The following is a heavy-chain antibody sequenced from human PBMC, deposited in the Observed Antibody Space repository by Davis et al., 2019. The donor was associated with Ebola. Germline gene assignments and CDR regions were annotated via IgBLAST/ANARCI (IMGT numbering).Heavy chain of an antibody. D-gene: IGHD5-18*01. Sequence: ASVKVSCKASGYTFTSYGISWVRQAPGQGLEWMRWISAYNGNTNYAQKLQGRVTMTTDTSTSTAYMELRSLRSDDTAVYYCAWGRSYTAMPDYYYYYMDVWGKGTTVTVSS. J-gene: IGHJ6*03. V-gene: IGHV1-18*04. CDR2: ISAYNGNT. CDR1: GYTFTSYG. CDR3: AWGRSYTAMPDYYYYYMDV.